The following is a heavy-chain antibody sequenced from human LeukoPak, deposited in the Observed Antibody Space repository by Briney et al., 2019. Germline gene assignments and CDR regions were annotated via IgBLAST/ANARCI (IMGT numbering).Heavy chain of an antibody. J-gene: IGHJ4*02. V-gene: IGHV3-7*01. CDR1: GFTFSNYW. CDR3: ARDYRSSSGRSIDY. D-gene: IGHD6-6*01. CDR2: IKQDRSEK. Sequence: PGGSLRLSCAASGFTFSNYWMTWVRQAPGKGLEWVANIKQDRSEKYYVDSVKGRFTVSRDNARNSLFLQMNNLRVEDTALYYCARDYRSSSGRSIDYWGQGTPVTVSS.